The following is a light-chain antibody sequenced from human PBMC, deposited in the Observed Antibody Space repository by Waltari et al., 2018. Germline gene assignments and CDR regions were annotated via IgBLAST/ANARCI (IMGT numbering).Light chain of an antibody. V-gene: IGKV1-39*01. Sequence: DIQMTQSPSSLSASVGDRVTITCRTSQSLNNYLNWYQQKPGKAPKFLIYAASSLQSGVPSRFSGSGSGTDFTLTISSLQPEDVATYYCQQSYSTPRWTFGQGTKVEIK. J-gene: IGKJ1*01. CDR2: AAS. CDR1: QSLNNY. CDR3: QQSYSTPRWT.